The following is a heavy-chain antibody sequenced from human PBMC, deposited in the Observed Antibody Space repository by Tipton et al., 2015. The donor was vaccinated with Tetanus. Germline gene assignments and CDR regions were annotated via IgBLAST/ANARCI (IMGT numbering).Heavy chain of an antibody. J-gene: IGHJ3*02. V-gene: IGHV4-34*01. Sequence: LRLSCAVYGGSFSDYYWSWIRQPPGKGLEWIGESNHSGSTNYSPSLKSRVTISVDTSKNLFSLKLSSVTAADTAVYYCARGRRIQLWNDAFDIWGQGTMVTVSS. CDR2: SNHSGST. CDR1: GGSFSDYY. CDR3: ARGRRIQLWNDAFDI. D-gene: IGHD5-18*01.